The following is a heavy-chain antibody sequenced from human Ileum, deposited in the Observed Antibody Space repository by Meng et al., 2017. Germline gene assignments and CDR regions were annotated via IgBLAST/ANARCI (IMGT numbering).Heavy chain of an antibody. Sequence: QVKLIQSGGGLVKPGGSLRPSCSASGFTSSDYFMSWIHQAPGEGLEWLSYISSSGGSIAYADSVKGRFAASRDNSKNALYLQMDSLRAEDTAVYYCARGTTYCNAVKCAYDPWGQGTLVTVSS. D-gene: IGHD2/OR15-2a*01. CDR2: ISSSGGSI. J-gene: IGHJ5*02. V-gene: IGHV3-11*01. CDR1: GFTSSDYF. CDR3: ARGTTYCNAVKCAYDP.